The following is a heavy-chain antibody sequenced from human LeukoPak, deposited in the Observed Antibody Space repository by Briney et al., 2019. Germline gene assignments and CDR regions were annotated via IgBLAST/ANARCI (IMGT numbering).Heavy chain of an antibody. CDR3: ARGGVVVPAATFFDY. D-gene: IGHD2-2*01. Sequence: ASVKVSCKASGGTFSSYAISWVRQAPGQGLEWMGWISAYNGNTNYAQKLQGRVTMTTDTSTSTAYMELRSLRSDDTAVYYCARGGVVVPAATFFDYWGQGTLVTVSS. J-gene: IGHJ4*02. CDR2: ISAYNGNT. V-gene: IGHV1-18*01. CDR1: GGTFSSYA.